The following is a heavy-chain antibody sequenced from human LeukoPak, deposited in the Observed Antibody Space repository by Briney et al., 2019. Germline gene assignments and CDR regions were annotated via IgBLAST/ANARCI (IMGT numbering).Heavy chain of an antibody. CDR2: IRQDGSEK. CDR3: ARGHYYFDY. J-gene: IGHJ4*02. V-gene: IGHV3-7*03. Sequence: PGGSLRLSCVVSGFTFSNFWMSWVRQAPGKGLEWVANIRQDGSEKYYVDSVKGRFTISRDTAKNSLYLQMNSLRAEDTAVYYCARGHYYFDYWGQGTLVTVSS. CDR1: GFTFSNFW.